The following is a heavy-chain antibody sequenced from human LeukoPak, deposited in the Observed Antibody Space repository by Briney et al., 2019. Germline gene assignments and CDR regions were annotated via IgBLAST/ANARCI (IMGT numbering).Heavy chain of an antibody. CDR3: ARREGYGSGYYDY. V-gene: IGHV4-59*08. D-gene: IGHD3-10*01. J-gene: IGHJ4*02. CDR2: IYYSGST. CDR1: GGSINNYF. Sequence: SETLSLTCTVSGGSINNYFWGWIRQPPGKGLEWIGYIYYSGSTKYNPSLKSRVTISVDTSKKQFSLNLSSVTAADTAVYYCARREGYGSGYYDYWGQGNLVTVSS.